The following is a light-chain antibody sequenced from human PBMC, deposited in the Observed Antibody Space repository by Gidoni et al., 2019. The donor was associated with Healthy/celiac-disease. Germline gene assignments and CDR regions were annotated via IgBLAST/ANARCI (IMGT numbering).Light chain of an antibody. CDR2: VAS. J-gene: IGKJ1*01. CDR1: PSISRTY. Sequence: IVLTHSPGTLSFSLGERATLPCRASPSISRTYLAWDQQKPGQAPRVLIYVASKRATGIPDRFSGGGSGTDFTFTISRLEPEDFAVYYCQQYAYSLETFGQGTKVEIK. V-gene: IGKV3-20*01. CDR3: QQYAYSLET.